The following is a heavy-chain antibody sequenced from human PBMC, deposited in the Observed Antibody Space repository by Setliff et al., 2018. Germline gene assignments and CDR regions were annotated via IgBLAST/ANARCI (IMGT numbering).Heavy chain of an antibody. CDR1: GGSISSSSYY. D-gene: IGHD3-3*01. V-gene: IGHV4-39*07. CDR2: IYYSGST. Sequence: SETLSLTCTVSGGSISSSSYYWGWIRQPPGKGLEWIGSIYYSGSTYYNPSLKSRATISVDTSKNQFSLKLSSVTAADTAVYYCARRETYYNFWSGYYAYWGQGTLVTAPQ. CDR3: ARRETYYNFWSGYYAY. J-gene: IGHJ4*02.